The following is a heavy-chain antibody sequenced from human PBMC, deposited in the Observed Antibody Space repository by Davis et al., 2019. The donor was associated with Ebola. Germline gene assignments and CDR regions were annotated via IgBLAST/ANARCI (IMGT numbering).Heavy chain of an antibody. Sequence: GESLKISCAASGFTVSSNYMSWVRQAPGRGLEWVAFVRSHGSDDHYADSVKGRFTISRDNSKNTVYLQMNSLRAEDTAVYYCAKGTRDYWGQGTLVTVSS. V-gene: IGHV3-30*02. CDR2: VRSHGSDD. CDR1: GFTVSSNY. CDR3: AKGTRDY. J-gene: IGHJ4*02.